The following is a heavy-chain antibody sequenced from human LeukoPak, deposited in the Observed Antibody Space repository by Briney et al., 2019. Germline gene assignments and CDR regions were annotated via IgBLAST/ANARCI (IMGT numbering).Heavy chain of an antibody. D-gene: IGHD3-22*01. V-gene: IGHV1-18*01. Sequence: ASVKVSCKTSGYSFRLYAITWVRQAPGQGLEWIGWISTYNGDTMYAQKLQGRVTVTTDASTNTVYMELRSLRSEDTAVYYCATADSSGSSDAFDIWGQGTMVTVSS. CDR3: ATADSSGSSDAFDI. CDR1: GYSFRLYA. CDR2: ISTYNGDT. J-gene: IGHJ3*02.